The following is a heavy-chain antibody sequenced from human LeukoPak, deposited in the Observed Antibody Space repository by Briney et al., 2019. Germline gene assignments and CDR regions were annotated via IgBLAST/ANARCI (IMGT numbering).Heavy chain of an antibody. Sequence: PSETLSLTCTVSGGSISSGGYYWSWLRQLPGKGLEWIGYIYNSGSTYYNPSLKSRVTISVDTSKNQFSLKLSSVTAADTAVYYCARVTMIVVVIDYWGQGTLVTVSS. D-gene: IGHD3-22*01. J-gene: IGHJ4*02. CDR3: ARVTMIVVVIDY. V-gene: IGHV4-31*03. CDR1: GGSISSGGYY. CDR2: IYNSGST.